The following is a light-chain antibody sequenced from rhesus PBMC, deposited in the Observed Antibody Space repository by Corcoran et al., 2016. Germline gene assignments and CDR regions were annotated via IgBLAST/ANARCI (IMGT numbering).Light chain of an antibody. V-gene: IGKV7-13*01. Sequence: DIVLTQSPASLAVSPGQRVTITCRASESGNFFGINLIHWYQQKPGQPPKLLIYQGSNKEAVVPARCSAGGDRTEFTLTINPVDADGAANYYCFQSKTSPRTFGQGTKVEIK. CDR2: QGS. CDR1: ESGNFFGINL. CDR3: FQSKTSPRT. J-gene: IGKJ1*01.